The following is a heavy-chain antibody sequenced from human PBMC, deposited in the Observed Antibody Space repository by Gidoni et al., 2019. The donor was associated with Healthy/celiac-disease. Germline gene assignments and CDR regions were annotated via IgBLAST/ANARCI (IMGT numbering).Heavy chain of an antibody. Sequence: QVQLVESGGGVLQPGRSLRLSCAASGFTISSYAMHWVRQAPGKGLGWVAVISYDGSNKYYADSGKGRFTISGDNSKNTLYLQMNSLRAEDTAVYYCARDSGSEGDAFDNWGQGTMVTVSS. CDR2: ISYDGSNK. CDR1: GFTISSYA. J-gene: IGHJ3*02. V-gene: IGHV3-30-3*01. D-gene: IGHD3-10*01. CDR3: ARDSGSEGDAFDN.